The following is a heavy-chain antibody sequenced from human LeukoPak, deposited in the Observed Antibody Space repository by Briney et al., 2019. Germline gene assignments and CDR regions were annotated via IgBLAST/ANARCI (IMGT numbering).Heavy chain of an antibody. CDR3: AKIKGQYSGFELTDAFDI. D-gene: IGHD5-12*01. J-gene: IGHJ3*02. CDR2: INSDGSST. CDR1: GFTFSSYW. Sequence: GGSLRLSCAASGFTFSSYWMHWVRQAPGKGLVWVSRINSDGSSTSYADSVKGRFTISRDNAKNTVYLQMNSLRTEDTAVYYCAKIKGQYSGFELTDAFDIWGRGTVVTVSS. V-gene: IGHV3-74*01.